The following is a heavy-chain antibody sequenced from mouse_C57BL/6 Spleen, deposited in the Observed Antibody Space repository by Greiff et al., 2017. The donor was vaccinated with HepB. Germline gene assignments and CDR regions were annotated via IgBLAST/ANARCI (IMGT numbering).Heavy chain of an antibody. Sequence: LVESGAELVKPGASVKISCKASGYAFSSYWMNWVKQRPGKGLEWIGQIYPGDGDTNYNGKFKGKATLTADKSSSTAYMQLSSLTSEDSAVYFCARSGLLSLDYWGQGTTLTVSS. V-gene: IGHV1-80*01. CDR3: ARSGLLSLDY. CDR2: IYPGDGDT. D-gene: IGHD2-10*01. J-gene: IGHJ2*01. CDR1: GYAFSSYW.